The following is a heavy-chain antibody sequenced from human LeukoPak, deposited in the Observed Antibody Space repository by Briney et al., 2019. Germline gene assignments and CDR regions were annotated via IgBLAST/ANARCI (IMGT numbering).Heavy chain of an antibody. V-gene: IGHV3-53*01. CDR1: GFTVSSNY. D-gene: IGHD1-7*01. J-gene: IGHJ3*02. CDR2: IYSGGST. Sequence: GGSLRLSCAASGFTVSSNYMSWVRQAPGKGLEWVSVIYSGGSTYYADSVKGRFTISRDNSKNTLYLQMNSPRAEDTAVYYCARDLPGTGGAPHSNDAFDIWGQGTMVTVSS. CDR3: ARDLPGTGGAPHSNDAFDI.